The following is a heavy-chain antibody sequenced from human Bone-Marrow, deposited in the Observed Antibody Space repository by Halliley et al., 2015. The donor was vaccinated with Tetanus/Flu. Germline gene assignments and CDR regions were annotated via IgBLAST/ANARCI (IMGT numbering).Heavy chain of an antibody. V-gene: IGHV3-23*01. CDR2: LSGSGGRT. CDR3: ADTSTAHF. D-gene: IGHD4-17*01. Sequence: KGLGWVADLSGSGGRTSYADSVKGRFPISRDNSRKTVFLQINSLRDEDTAVYYCADTSTAHFCGPGTLVTVSS. J-gene: IGHJ4*02.